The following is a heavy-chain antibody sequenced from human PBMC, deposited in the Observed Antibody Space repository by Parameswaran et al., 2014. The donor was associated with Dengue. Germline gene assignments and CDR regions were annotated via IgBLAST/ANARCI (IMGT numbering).Heavy chain of an antibody. V-gene: IGHV4-31*02. CDR2: IYYSGST. Sequence: PGKGLEWIGYIYYSGSTYYNPSLKSRVTISVDTSKNQFSLKLSSVTAADTAVYYCARESCSSTSCPEAYYYYGMDVWGQGTTVTVSS. CDR3: ARESCSSTSCPEAYYYYGMDV. J-gene: IGHJ6*02. D-gene: IGHD2-2*01.